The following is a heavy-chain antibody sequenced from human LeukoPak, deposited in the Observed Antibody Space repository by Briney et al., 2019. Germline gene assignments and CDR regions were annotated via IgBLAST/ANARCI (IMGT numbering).Heavy chain of an antibody. J-gene: IGHJ4*02. V-gene: IGHV3-74*01. CDR3: ARDDRYAFDY. Sequence: GGSLRLSCEASGFTFSSYWMQWVRQAPGKGLVWVSRINRDGSFTSYADSMKGRFTVSRDNAKNSLYLQMNSLRDEDTAVYYCARDDRYAFDYWGQGTLVTVSS. CDR2: INRDGSFT. D-gene: IGHD2-8*01. CDR1: GFTFSSYW.